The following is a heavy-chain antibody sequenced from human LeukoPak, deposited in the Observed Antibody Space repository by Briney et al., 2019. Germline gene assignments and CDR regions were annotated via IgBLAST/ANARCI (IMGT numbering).Heavy chain of an antibody. CDR2: ISGSGDNT. V-gene: IGHV3-23*01. CDR1: GFTFSSYG. CDR3: TRDQSRDGYNYGVGWFDP. D-gene: IGHD5-24*01. Sequence: PGGTLRLSCAASGFTFSSYGMSWVRQAPGKGLEWVSTISGSGDNTYYADSVKGRFTISRDNSKNTLYLQMNSLKTEDTAVYYCTRDQSRDGYNYGVGWFDPWGQGTLVTVSS. J-gene: IGHJ5*02.